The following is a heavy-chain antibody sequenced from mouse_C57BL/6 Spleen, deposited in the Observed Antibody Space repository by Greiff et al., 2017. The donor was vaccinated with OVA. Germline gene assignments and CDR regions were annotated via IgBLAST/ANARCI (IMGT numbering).Heavy chain of an antibody. CDR2: IYPGDGDT. V-gene: IGHV1-82*01. CDR1: GYAFSSSW. Sequence: QVQLQQSGPELVKPGASVTISCKASGYAFSSSWMNWVKQRPGKGLEWLGRIYPGDGDTNYNGKFKGKATLTADKSSSTAYMQLSSLTSEDSAVYFCARGDFDVWGTGTTVTVSS. CDR3: ARGDFDV. J-gene: IGHJ1*03.